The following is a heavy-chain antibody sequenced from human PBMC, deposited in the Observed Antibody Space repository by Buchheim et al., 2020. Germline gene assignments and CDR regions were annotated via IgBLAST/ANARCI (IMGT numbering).Heavy chain of an antibody. J-gene: IGHJ6*02. D-gene: IGHD3-3*01. CDR3: ARVTGAYYDFWSGYSGRLHGMDV. CDR2: INHSGST. V-gene: IGHV4-34*01. CDR1: GGSFNGYY. Sequence: QVQLKQWGAGLLKPSETLSLTCAVYGGSFNGYYWSWIRQPPGKGLEWIGEINHSGSTNYNPSLKSRVTISVDTSKKQFSLKLTSVTAADTAVYSCARVTGAYYDFWSGYSGRLHGMDVWGQGTT.